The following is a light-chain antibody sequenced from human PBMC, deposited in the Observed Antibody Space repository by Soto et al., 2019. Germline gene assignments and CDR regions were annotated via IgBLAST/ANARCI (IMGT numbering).Light chain of an antibody. CDR1: QSVGTR. CDR2: GAS. J-gene: IGKJ5*01. V-gene: IGKV3-20*01. CDR3: QHYQSGHPIT. Sequence: IVLLQAPATLSLSPGEIATLSCSAAQSVGTRLAWYQHKTGQAPRLLISGASSRATGIPDRFTGSGSETSFTLTISRLEPEDFALYYCQHYQSGHPITFGQGTRLEI.